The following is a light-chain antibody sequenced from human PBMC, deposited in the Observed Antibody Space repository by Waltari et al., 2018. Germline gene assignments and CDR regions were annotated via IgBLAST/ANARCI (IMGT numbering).Light chain of an antibody. Sequence: EIVLTQSPGTLSLSPGERATLSCRASQGLSSRYLAWYQQKPGQTPRLLMYGASTRATGIPDRFSGSESVTDFTLTINRLEPEDFAVYYCQQYGRTPITFVQGTRLEIK. J-gene: IGKJ5*01. V-gene: IGKV3-20*01. CDR3: QQYGRTPIT. CDR2: GAS. CDR1: QGLSSRY.